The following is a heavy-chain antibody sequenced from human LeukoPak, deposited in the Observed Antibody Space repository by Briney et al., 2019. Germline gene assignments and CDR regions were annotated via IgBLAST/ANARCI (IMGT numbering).Heavy chain of an antibody. D-gene: IGHD2-15*01. V-gene: IGHV3-66*01. Sequence: GGSLRLSCAASGFIVSTNYMSWVRQAPGKGLEWVSVLYSGGTTYYADSVKGRLTISRDNSKNTLYLQMNSLRAEDTAVYYCAREGLDCSGGSCYVSFDYWGQGTLVTVSS. CDR1: GFIVSTNY. CDR2: LYSGGTT. CDR3: AREGLDCSGGSCYVSFDY. J-gene: IGHJ4*02.